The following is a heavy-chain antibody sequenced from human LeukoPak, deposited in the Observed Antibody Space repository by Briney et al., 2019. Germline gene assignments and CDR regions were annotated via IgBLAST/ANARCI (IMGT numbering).Heavy chain of an antibody. D-gene: IGHD3-3*01. CDR1: GGSFSGYY. V-gene: IGHV4-34*01. J-gene: IGHJ6*03. CDR2: INHSGST. Sequence: SETLSLTCAVYGGSFSGYYWSWIRQPPGKGLEWIGEINHSGSTNYNPSLKSRVTISVDTSKKQFSLKLSSVTAADTAVYYCARGLMESYYYYMDVWGKGTTVTVSS. CDR3: ARGLMESYYYYMDV.